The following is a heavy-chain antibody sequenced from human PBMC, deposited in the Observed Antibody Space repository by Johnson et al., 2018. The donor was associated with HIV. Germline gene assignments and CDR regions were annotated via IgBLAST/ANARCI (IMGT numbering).Heavy chain of an antibody. Sequence: VQLVESGGGLVQPGGSLRLSCVASGFTFSSSAMHWVRQVPGKGLEWLAVISYDGSNKYYADSVKGRFTISRDNSKNTLYLQMNSLRAEDTAVYYCAVGLNTDAFDIWGQGTMVTVSS. D-gene: IGHD3/OR15-3a*01. CDR2: ISYDGSNK. CDR1: GFTFSSSA. J-gene: IGHJ3*02. V-gene: IGHV3-30-3*01. CDR3: AVGLNTDAFDI.